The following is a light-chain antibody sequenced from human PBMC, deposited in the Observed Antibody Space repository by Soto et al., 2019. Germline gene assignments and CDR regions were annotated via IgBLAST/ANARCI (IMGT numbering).Light chain of an antibody. CDR3: QHYDNWLRT. CDR2: GAS. CDR1: QSVSSN. V-gene: IGKV3-15*01. Sequence: EIVMTQSPATLSVSPGERATLSCRASQSVSSNLAWYQQKPGQAPRLLIYGASTRATGIPERFSGIGSGTEFTLTISSLQSEDLAVYYGQHYDNWLRTFGQGTKLEIK. J-gene: IGKJ2*01.